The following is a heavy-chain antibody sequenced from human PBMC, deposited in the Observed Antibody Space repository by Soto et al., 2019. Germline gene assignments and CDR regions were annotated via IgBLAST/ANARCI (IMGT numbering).Heavy chain of an antibody. CDR1: GFTYSSYW. Sequence: EVQLVESGGGLVQPGGSLRLSCAASGFTYSSYWMSWVRQAPGKGLEWVANIKQDGSEKYYVDSVKGRFTISRDNAKNSRYLQMNSLRAEDTAVYYCAREGLGWSIAAAIDYWGQGTLVTVSS. CDR3: AREGLGWSIAAAIDY. V-gene: IGHV3-7*01. CDR2: IKQDGSEK. D-gene: IGHD6-13*01. J-gene: IGHJ4*02.